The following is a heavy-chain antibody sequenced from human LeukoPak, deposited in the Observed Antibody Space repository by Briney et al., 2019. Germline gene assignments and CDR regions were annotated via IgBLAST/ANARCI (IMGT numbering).Heavy chain of an antibody. CDR3: ARIVATDYFDY. Sequence: ASVKVSCKASGYIFTGYYMNWVRQAPGQGLEWMGWINPNSGGTNYAQKFQGRVTMTRDTSISTAYMELSRLRSDDTAVYYCARIVATDYFDYWGQGTLVTVSS. CDR2: INPNSGGT. V-gene: IGHV1-2*02. J-gene: IGHJ4*02. CDR1: GYIFTGYY. D-gene: IGHD5-12*01.